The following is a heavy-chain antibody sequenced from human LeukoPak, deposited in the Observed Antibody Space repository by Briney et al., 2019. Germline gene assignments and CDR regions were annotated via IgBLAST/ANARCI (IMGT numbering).Heavy chain of an antibody. V-gene: IGHV4-30-4*08. CDR1: GGSLNSGDYY. CDR3: ARSLIFDFWSGYTYYYYYMDV. J-gene: IGHJ6*03. D-gene: IGHD3-3*01. CDR2: IYYSGST. Sequence: SPTLSLTCTVSGGSLNSGDYYWSWVRQPPGKGPEGIGDIYYSGSTYYNPSLKSRVTISVDTSKNQFSLKLSSVTAADTAVYYCARSLIFDFWSGYTYYYYYMDVWGKGTTVTVSS.